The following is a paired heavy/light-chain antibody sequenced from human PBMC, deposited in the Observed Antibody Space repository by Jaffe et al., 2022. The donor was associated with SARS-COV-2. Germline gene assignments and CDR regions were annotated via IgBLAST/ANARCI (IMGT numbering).Light chain of an antibody. V-gene: IGKV3-20*01. CDR2: GAS. CDR3: QQYGSSPIT. Sequence: EIVLTQSPGTLSLSPGERATLSCRASQSVSSNYLAWFQQKPGQAPRLLIYGASTRATGIPDRFSGSGSGTDFTLTISRLEPEDFAVYCCQQYGSSPITFGQGTRLEIK. J-gene: IGKJ5*01. CDR1: QSVSSNY.
Heavy chain of an antibody. CDR3: ARPGPQTFDY. CDR2: IDPSGGST. J-gene: IGHJ4*02. CDR1: GYTFTTYY. V-gene: IGHV1-46*01. Sequence: QVQLVQSGAEVKKPGASVKVSCKTSGYTFTTYYIHWVRQAPGQGLEWMGMIDPSGGSTNYAQKFQGRVTMTRDTSTSTVYMEVSSLKSEDTAVYYCARPGPQTFDYWGQGTLVTVS.